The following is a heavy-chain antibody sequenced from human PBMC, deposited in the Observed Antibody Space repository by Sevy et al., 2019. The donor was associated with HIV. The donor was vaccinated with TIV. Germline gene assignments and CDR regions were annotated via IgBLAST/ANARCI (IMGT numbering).Heavy chain of an antibody. CDR1: GGTFSSYA. V-gene: IGHV1-69*13. Sequence: ASVKVSCKASGGTFSSYAISWVRQAPGQGLEWMGGIIPIFGTANYAQKFQGRVTITADESTSTAYMELSSLRSEDTAVYYCAVPWDTAMVSYYYGMDVWGQGTTVTVSS. D-gene: IGHD5-18*01. CDR2: IIPIFGTA. CDR3: AVPWDTAMVSYYYGMDV. J-gene: IGHJ6*02.